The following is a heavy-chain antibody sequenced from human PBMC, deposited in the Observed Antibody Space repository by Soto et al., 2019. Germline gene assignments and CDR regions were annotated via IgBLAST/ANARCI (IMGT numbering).Heavy chain of an antibody. J-gene: IGHJ4*02. CDR3: ARDGGRHSGGIDY. CDR2: IIPIFGTA. Sequence: QVQLVQSGAGVRRPGSPVRASSRPSGGTSTTIPFNWVRRAPGKGLEWMGEIIPIFGTANYAQKFQGRVTITADESTSTAYMELSSLRSEDTAVYYCARDGGRHSGGIDYWGQGTLVTVSS. CDR1: GGTSTTIP. V-gene: IGHV1-69*01. D-gene: IGHD1-26*01.